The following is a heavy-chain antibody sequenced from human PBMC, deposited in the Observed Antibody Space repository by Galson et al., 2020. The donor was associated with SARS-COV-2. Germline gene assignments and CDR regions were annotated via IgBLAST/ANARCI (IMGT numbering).Heavy chain of an antibody. Sequence: GGSLRLSCAASGFSFSRYATHWVRQAPGKGLEWVAVISYDGTNQYYADSMKGRFAISRDNAKSTLYLQMDSLRTEDTAVDYCARGAFSSGWYSYFDCWGQGTLVTVSP. V-gene: IGHV3-30*09. CDR2: ISYDGTNQ. CDR3: ARGAFSSGWYSYFDC. J-gene: IGHJ4*02. D-gene: IGHD6-19*01. CDR1: GFSFSRYA.